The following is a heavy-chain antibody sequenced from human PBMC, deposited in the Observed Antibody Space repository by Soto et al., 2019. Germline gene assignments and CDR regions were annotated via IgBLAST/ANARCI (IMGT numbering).Heavy chain of an antibody. Sequence: ASVKVSCKASGYTFTSYYMHWVRQAPGQGLEWMGIINPSGGSTSYAQKFQGRVTMTRDTSTSTVYMELSSLRSEDTAVYYCARAGSSGYYYVPYYYYGMDVWGQGTTVTVS. D-gene: IGHD3-22*01. CDR1: GYTFTSYY. J-gene: IGHJ6*02. CDR3: ARAGSSGYYYVPYYYYGMDV. CDR2: INPSGGST. V-gene: IGHV1-46*01.